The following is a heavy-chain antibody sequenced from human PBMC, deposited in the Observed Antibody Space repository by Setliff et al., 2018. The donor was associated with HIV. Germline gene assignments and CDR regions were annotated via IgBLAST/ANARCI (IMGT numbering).Heavy chain of an antibody. CDR3: TREIRDGYPRSSN. D-gene: IGHD3-10*01. V-gene: IGHV3-15*01. J-gene: IGHJ4*02. Sequence: GSLRLSCAASGFTFKNAWMNWVRQAPGNGLEWIGRIKSKTDGGTTDYAAPVKGRFTISRGDSKSTLYLQLTTLRTEDTGFYFCTREIRDGYPRSSNWGQGTLVTVSS. CDR1: GFTFKNAW. CDR2: IKSKTDGGTT.